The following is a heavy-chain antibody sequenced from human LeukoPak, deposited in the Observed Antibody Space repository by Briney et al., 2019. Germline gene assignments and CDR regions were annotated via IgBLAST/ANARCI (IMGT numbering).Heavy chain of an antibody. V-gene: IGHV4-30-2*01. Sequence: SETLSLTCTVSGGALSSGGYYWTWIRQPPGKGLEWIGNIYHSGTPYYNPSLKSRVTLSVDRSKNQFSLKMTSVTAADTAVYYCARETLRLLPHAIDYWGQGTLVTVSS. CDR2: IYHSGTP. J-gene: IGHJ4*02. CDR3: ARETLRLLPHAIDY. CDR1: GGALSSGGYY. D-gene: IGHD2/OR15-2a*01.